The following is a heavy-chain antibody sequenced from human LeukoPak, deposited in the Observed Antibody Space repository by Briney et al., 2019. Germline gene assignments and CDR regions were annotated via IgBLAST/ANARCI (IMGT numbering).Heavy chain of an antibody. CDR3: ARDDRYSAFDY. D-gene: IGHD5-18*01. CDR1: GFTFSSYW. J-gene: IGHJ4*02. Sequence: GGSLRLSCAAPGFTFSSYWMHWVRQAPGKGLVWVSRINSDGSSTSYADSVKGRFTISRDNAKNTLYLQMNSLRAEDTAVYYCARDDRYSAFDYWGQGTLVTVSS. V-gene: IGHV3-74*01. CDR2: INSDGSST.